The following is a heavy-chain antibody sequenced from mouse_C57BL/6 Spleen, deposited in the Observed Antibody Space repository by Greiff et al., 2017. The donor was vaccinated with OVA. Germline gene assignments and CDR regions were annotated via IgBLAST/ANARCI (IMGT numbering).Heavy chain of an antibody. CDR1: GYTFTDYY. Sequence: EVQLQQSGPELVKPGASVKISCKASGYTFTDYYMNWVKQSHGKSLEWIGDINPNNGGTSYNQKFKGKATLTVDKSSSTAYMELRSLTSEDSAVYYCARALYYGFAYWGQGTLVTVSA. V-gene: IGHV1-26*01. D-gene: IGHD1-1*02. CDR2: INPNNGGT. J-gene: IGHJ3*01. CDR3: ARALYYGFAY.